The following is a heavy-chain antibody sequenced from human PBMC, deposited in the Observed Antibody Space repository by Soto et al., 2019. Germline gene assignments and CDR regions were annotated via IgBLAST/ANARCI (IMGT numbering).Heavy chain of an antibody. D-gene: IGHD5-18*01. Sequence: GASVKVSCKASGYTFTSYGISWVRQAPGQGLEWMGWISAYNGNTNYAQKLQGRVTMTTDTSTSTAYMELRSLRSDDTAVYYCARGVNTAMVYYYYYMDVWGKGTTVTVSS. V-gene: IGHV1-18*01. CDR2: ISAYNGNT. CDR1: GYTFTSYG. CDR3: ARGVNTAMVYYYYYMDV. J-gene: IGHJ6*03.